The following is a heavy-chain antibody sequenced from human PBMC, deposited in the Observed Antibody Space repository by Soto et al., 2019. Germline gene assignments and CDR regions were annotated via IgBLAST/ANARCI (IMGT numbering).Heavy chain of an antibody. D-gene: IGHD6-6*01. CDR1: GYTFTSYA. V-gene: IGHV1-3*04. Sequence: ASVKVSCKASGYTFTSYAMHWVRQAPGQRLEWMGWINTDNGNTKYSQKFQGRLTITRDTSASTAYMELTSLRSEDTAVYYCARGKYSSSSLLTDYWGQGTLVTVSS. J-gene: IGHJ4*02. CDR3: ARGKYSSSSLLTDY. CDR2: INTDNGNT.